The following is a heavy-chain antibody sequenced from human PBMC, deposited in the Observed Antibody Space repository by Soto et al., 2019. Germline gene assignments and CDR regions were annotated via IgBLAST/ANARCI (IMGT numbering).Heavy chain of an antibody. CDR3: ARLPWGSYSITFDY. J-gene: IGHJ4*02. Sequence: SETLSLTCTVSGGSISSSSYYWGWIRQPPGKGLEWIGSIYYSGSTYYNPSLKSRVTISVDTSKNQFSLKLSSVTAADTAVYYCARLPWGSYSITFDYWGQGTLVTVSS. CDR2: IYYSGST. D-gene: IGHD1-26*01. V-gene: IGHV4-39*01. CDR1: GGSISSSSYY.